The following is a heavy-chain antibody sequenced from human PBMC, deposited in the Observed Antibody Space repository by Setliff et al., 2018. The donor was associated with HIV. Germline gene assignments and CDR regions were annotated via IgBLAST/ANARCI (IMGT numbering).Heavy chain of an antibody. D-gene: IGHD2-8*01. Sequence: SETLSLTCTVSGGSISSGGYYWSWIRQPPGKGLEWIGEVNHSRRSNYNPSLKSRVAISVDMSKNQFSLRLNSVTAADTAVYYCARSYNGVPWTWGQGMLVTVSS. V-gene: IGHV4-39*07. CDR2: VNHSRRS. CDR3: ARSYNGVPWT. CDR1: GGSISSGGYY. J-gene: IGHJ5*02.